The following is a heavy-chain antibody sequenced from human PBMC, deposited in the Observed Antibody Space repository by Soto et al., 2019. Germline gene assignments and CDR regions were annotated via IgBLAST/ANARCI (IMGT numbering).Heavy chain of an antibody. V-gene: IGHV1-69*09. D-gene: IGHD2-2*01. CDR2: INPLSGIP. Sequence: QVQLVQSGAEVNKPESSVKVSCKTSGGTFVRHVISWVRQAPGQGPEWMGKINPLSGIPNYAQKFQDRVTFTADTDSSTAYMELSSLRSDDTAVYYCAAPACAATWCSPSHNLDHWGQGTLVTVSS. CDR3: AAPACAATWCSPSHNLDH. CDR1: GGTFVRHV. J-gene: IGHJ4*02.